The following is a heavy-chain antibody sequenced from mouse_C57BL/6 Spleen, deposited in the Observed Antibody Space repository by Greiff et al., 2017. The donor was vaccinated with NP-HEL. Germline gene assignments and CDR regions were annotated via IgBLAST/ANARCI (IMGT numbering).Heavy chain of an antibody. J-gene: IGHJ1*03. CDR3: ARYLFLYDSYFDV. CDR1: GFTFTDYY. Sequence: EVKLVESGGGLVQPGGSLSLSCAASGFTFTDYYMSWVRQPPGKALEWLGFIRNKANGYTTEYSASVKGRFTISRDNSQSILYLQMNALRAEDSATYYCARYLFLYDSYFDVWGTGTTVTVSS. V-gene: IGHV7-3*01. D-gene: IGHD2-3*01. CDR2: IRNKANGYTT.